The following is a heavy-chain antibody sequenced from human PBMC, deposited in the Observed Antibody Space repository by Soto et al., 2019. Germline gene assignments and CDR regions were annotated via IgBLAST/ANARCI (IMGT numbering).Heavy chain of an antibody. CDR2: ISSSSSYI. D-gene: IGHD3-22*01. CDR1: GFTFSSYS. V-gene: IGHV3-21*01. J-gene: IGHJ4*02. CDR3: ARDSGATYYYDSSAPADY. Sequence: EVQLVESGGGLVKPGGSLRLSCAASGFTFSSYSMNWVRQAPGKGLEWVSSISSSSSYIYYADSVKGRFTISRDNAKNSLYLQMYSLRAEDTAVYYCARDSGATYYYDSSAPADYWGQGTLVTVSS.